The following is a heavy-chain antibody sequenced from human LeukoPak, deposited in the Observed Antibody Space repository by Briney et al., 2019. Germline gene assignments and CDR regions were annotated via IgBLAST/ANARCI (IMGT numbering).Heavy chain of an antibody. CDR1: GFTFSSYG. CDR2: ISYDGSNK. J-gene: IGHJ6*02. D-gene: IGHD3-10*01. V-gene: IGHV3-30*18. Sequence: PGGSLRLSCAASGFTFSSYGMHWVRQAPGKGLEWVAVISYDGSNKYYADSVKGRFTISRDNSKNTLYLQMNSLRAEDTAAYYCANGGSGSYYYYYYGMDVWGQGTTVTVSS. CDR3: ANGGSGSYYYYYYGMDV.